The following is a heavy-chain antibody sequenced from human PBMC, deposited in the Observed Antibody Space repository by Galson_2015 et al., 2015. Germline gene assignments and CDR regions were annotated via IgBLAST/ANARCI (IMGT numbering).Heavy chain of an antibody. J-gene: IGHJ4*02. D-gene: IGHD1-26*01. CDR1: GDSVSSNSVI. Sequence: CAISGDSVSSNSVIWHWIRQSPSRGLEWLGRTYYRSKWYIDYAASVNSRITTNPDTSKNQFSLQLNSVTPEDTAVYYCVKAPAGTYGIFQYWGQGTPVTVSS. CDR2: TYYRSKWYI. CDR3: VKAPAGTYGIFQY. V-gene: IGHV6-1*01.